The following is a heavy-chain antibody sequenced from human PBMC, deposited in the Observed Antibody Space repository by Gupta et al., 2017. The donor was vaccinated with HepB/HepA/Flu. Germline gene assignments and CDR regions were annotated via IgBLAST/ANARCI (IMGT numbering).Heavy chain of an antibody. D-gene: IGHD5-24*01. CDR1: GGSTSSSSYY. CDR3: ARHGWLQFFLY. CDR2: IYYSGST. Sequence: QLQLQESGPGLVKPSETLSLTCTVSGGSTSSSSYYWGWNRQPPGKGLEWIGSIYYSGSTYYNASLKSRVTISVDTSKNQFSLKLSSVTAADTAVYYCARHGWLQFFLYWGQGTLVTVSS. V-gene: IGHV4-39*01. J-gene: IGHJ4*02.